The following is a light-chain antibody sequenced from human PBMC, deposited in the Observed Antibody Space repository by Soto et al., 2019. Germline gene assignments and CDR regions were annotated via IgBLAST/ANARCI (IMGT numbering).Light chain of an antibody. CDR1: SSNIGSNT. J-gene: IGLJ3*02. CDR2: SNN. Sequence: QSVLTQPPSASGTPGQRVTISCSGSSSNIGSNTENWYQQLPGTAPKHLIFSNNQRPSGVPDRFSGSKSGTSASLAISGLQPEDEADYYCAAWDDSLSWVFGGGTQLTVL. V-gene: IGLV1-44*01. CDR3: AAWDDSLSWV.